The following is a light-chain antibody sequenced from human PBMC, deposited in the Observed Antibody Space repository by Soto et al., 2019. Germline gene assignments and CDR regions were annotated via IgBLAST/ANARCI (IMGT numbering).Light chain of an antibody. Sequence: QAVVTQAPSASGTPGQRVTISCSGSSSNIGSNTVSWYQQVPGTAPKLLIYSNDQRPSGVPDRFSGSKSGTSASLAIGGLQSEDEADYCCAAWDGSLNGWVFGGGTKVTVL. CDR1: SSNIGSNT. V-gene: IGLV1-44*01. J-gene: IGLJ2*01. CDR2: SND. CDR3: AAWDGSLNGWV.